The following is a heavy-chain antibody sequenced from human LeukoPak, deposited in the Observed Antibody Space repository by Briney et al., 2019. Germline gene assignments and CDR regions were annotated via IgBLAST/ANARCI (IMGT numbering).Heavy chain of an antibody. CDR2: FDPEDGET. V-gene: IGHV1-24*01. Sequence: GASVKVSCKVSGYTLTELSMHWVRQAPGKGLEWMGGFDPEDGETIYAQKFQGRVTMTEDASTDTAYMELSSLRSEDTAVYYRATVPGDSSGYYYFDYWGQGTLVTVSS. J-gene: IGHJ4*02. D-gene: IGHD3-22*01. CDR1: GYTLTELS. CDR3: ATVPGDSSGYYYFDY.